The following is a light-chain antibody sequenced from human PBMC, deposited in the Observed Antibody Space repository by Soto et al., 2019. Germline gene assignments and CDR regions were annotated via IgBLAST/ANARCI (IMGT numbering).Light chain of an antibody. CDR1: SSDVGAYNY. CDR3: SSYTSSSTYV. V-gene: IGLV2-14*01. Sequence: QSALTQPASVSGSPGQSIAISCTGTSSDVGAYNYVSWYQQHPGKAPKLMIYDVSNRPSGVSNRVSGSKSDNTASLTISGLQAEDEADYYCSSYTSSSTYVFGSGTKLTVL. J-gene: IGLJ1*01. CDR2: DVS.